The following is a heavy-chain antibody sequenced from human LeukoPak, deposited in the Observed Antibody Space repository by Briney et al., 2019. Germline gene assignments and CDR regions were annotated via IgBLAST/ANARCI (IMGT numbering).Heavy chain of an antibody. CDR1: GFTFSSYG. CDR2: ISYDGSNK. J-gene: IGHJ6*02. CDR3: AKDRIRLTTFGYYYYGMDV. V-gene: IGHV3-30*18. D-gene: IGHD3-16*01. Sequence: GGSLRLSCAASGFTFSSYGMHWVRQAPGKGPKWVAVISYDGSNKYYADSVKGRFTISRDNSENTLYLQMNSLRTEDAAVYFCAKDRIRLTTFGYYYYGMDVWGQGTTVTVSS.